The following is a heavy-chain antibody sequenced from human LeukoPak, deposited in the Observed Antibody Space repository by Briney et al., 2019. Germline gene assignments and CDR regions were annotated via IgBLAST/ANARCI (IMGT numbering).Heavy chain of an antibody. CDR3: ARVLLEPNNYYYHYYMDV. D-gene: IGHD1-14*01. J-gene: IGHJ6*03. CDR2: ISSSSSYI. V-gene: IGHV3-21*04. Sequence: PGGSLRLSCAASGFTFSSYSMNWVRQAPGKGLEWVSSISSSSSYIYYADSVKGRFTISRDNAKNSLFLQMNSLRAEDTAVYYCARVLLEPNNYYYHYYMDVWGKGTTVIISS. CDR1: GFTFSSYS.